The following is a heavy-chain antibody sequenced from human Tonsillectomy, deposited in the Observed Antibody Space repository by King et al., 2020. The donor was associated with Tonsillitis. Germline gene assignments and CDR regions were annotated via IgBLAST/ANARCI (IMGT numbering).Heavy chain of an antibody. CDR3: AKDLYYYDNSGYLDY. CDR1: GFTLGTFA. J-gene: IGHJ4*02. CDR2: FSYVGRIN. D-gene: IGHD3-22*01. Sequence: VQLVESGGAVVQLGRSWSSPCQALGFTLGTFALPWVGKPQGRGWEGVAVFSYVGRINFYADSVKGRFTISRDNSKNTLYLQMNSLRAEDTAVYYCAKDLYYYDNSGYLDYWGQGTLVTVSS. V-gene: IGHV3-30*18.